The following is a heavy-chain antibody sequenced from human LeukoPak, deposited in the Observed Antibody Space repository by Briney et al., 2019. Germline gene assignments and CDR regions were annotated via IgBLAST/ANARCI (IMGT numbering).Heavy chain of an antibody. CDR2: IYYSGST. J-gene: IGHJ5*02. Sequence: SETLSLTCTVSGGSISSSSYYWGWIRQPPGKGLEWIGRIYYSGSTYYNPSLKSRVTISVDTSKNQFSLKLSSVTAADTAVYYCARRVSSWLPENWFDPWGQGTLVTVSS. V-gene: IGHV4-39*01. CDR3: ARRVSSWLPENWFDP. CDR1: GGSISSSSYY. D-gene: IGHD6-13*01.